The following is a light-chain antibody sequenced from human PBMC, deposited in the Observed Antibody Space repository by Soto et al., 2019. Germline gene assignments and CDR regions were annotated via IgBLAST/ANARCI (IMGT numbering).Light chain of an antibody. Sequence: DIVMTQSPDSLAVSLGERATINCKSSQSVLYSSNNKNYLTWYQQKPGQPPKLLIYWASTRESGVPDRFSGSGYGTDFPLTISRLQAEDVAVYYCQQYYSTPWTFGQGTKVEIK. V-gene: IGKV4-1*01. J-gene: IGKJ1*01. CDR3: QQYYSTPWT. CDR2: WAS. CDR1: QSVLYSSNNKNY.